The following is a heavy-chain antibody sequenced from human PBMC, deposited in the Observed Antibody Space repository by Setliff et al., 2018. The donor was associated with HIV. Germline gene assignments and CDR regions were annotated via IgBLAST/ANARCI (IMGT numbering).Heavy chain of an antibody. Sequence: PSETLSLTCSVSGYSISSDYYWGWIRQPPGKGLEWIGSIYYSGSTYYNPSLKSRVTLSVDTSKNQFSLKLSSVTAADAAVYYCASRVYYYDSSGYLREEGFDPWGQGTLVTVSS. D-gene: IGHD3-22*01. CDR2: IYYSGST. J-gene: IGHJ5*02. V-gene: IGHV4-38-2*01. CDR3: ASRVYYYDSSGYLREEGFDP. CDR1: GYSISSDYY.